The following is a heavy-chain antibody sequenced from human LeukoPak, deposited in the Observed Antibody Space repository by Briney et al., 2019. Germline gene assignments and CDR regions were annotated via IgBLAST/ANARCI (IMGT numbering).Heavy chain of an antibody. V-gene: IGHV3-20*04. Sequence: GGSLRLSCAASGFTFDDYGMSWVRQAPGKGLEWVSGINWNGGSTGYADSVKGRFTISRDNAKNSLYLQMNSLRAEDTALYYCARDAQRWGYYILTGYYEFIDYWGQGTLVTVSS. CDR3: ARDAQRWGYYILTGYYEFIDY. CDR2: INWNGGST. J-gene: IGHJ4*02. D-gene: IGHD3-9*01. CDR1: GFTFDDYG.